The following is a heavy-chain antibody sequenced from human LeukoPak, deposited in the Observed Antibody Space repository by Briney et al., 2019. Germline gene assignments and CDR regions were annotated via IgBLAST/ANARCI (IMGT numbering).Heavy chain of an antibody. CDR1: GFTFSSYA. Sequence: GGSLRLSCAASGFTFSSYAMTWVRQAPGKGLEWVSAISGSGGSTYYADSVKGRFTISRDKSKNTLYLQMNSLRADDTAVNYCAKNPAYYYYGRAYPVDYWGQGTLVTVSS. CDR2: ISGSGGST. V-gene: IGHV3-23*01. J-gene: IGHJ4*02. D-gene: IGHD3-22*01. CDR3: AKNPAYYYYGRAYPVDY.